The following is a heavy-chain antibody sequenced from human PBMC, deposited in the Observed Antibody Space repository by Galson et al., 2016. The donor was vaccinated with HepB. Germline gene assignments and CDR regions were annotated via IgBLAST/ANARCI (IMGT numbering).Heavy chain of an antibody. CDR3: ATEPPYYDVLTGYYGDVGYLDY. Sequence: SVKVSCKASGYTFIDYYIHWVRQAPGQGLEWMGCINPSNGGTHYAQNFRGRVSMTRDTSISTAYMELSSLRSDDAAVYYCATEPPYYDVLTGYYGDVGYLDYWGQGTLIAVSS. V-gene: IGHV1-2*02. D-gene: IGHD3-9*01. J-gene: IGHJ4*02. CDR2: INPSNGGT. CDR1: GYTFIDYY.